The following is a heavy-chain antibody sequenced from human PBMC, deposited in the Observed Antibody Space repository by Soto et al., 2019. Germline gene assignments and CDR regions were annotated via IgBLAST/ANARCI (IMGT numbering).Heavy chain of an antibody. Sequence: ASVKVSCKASGYTFTSYDINWVRQATGQGLEWMGWMNPNSGNTGYAQKFQGRVTMTRNTSISTAYMELSSLRSEDTAVYYCAREGGIMVRGVINWFAPWGQGTLVTVYS. CDR2: MNPNSGNT. CDR3: AREGGIMVRGVINWFAP. D-gene: IGHD3-10*01. V-gene: IGHV1-8*01. CDR1: GYTFTSYD. J-gene: IGHJ5*02.